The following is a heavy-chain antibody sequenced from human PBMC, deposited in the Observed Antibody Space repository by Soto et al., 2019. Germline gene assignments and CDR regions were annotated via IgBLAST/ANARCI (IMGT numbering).Heavy chain of an antibody. D-gene: IGHD3-10*01. CDR3: ARGLILWFGELSRRGGYYYYMDV. Sequence: QVQLQQWGAGLLKPSETLSLTCAVYGGSFSGYQWTWIRQTPGKRLEWIGEINDSGNINYNPSLKSRVTILVDTPKKQISLKLSSVTAADTAVYYCARGLILWFGELSRRGGYYYYMDVWGKGTTFTVSS. J-gene: IGHJ6*03. V-gene: IGHV4-34*01. CDR2: INDSGNI. CDR1: GGSFSGYQ.